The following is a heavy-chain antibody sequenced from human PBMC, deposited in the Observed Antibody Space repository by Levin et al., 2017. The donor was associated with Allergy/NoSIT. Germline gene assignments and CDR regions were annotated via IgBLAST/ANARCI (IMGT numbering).Heavy chain of an antibody. D-gene: IGHD4-17*01. J-gene: IGHJ4*02. CDR2: IYYSGST. CDR3: ARLLRGDYSLWFDY. Sequence: SQTLSLTCTVSGGSISSYYWSWIRQPPGKGLEWIGYIYYSGSTNYNPSLKSRVTISVDTSKNQFSLKLSSVTAADTAVYYCARLLRGDYSLWFDYWGQGTLVTVSS. CDR1: GGSISSYY. V-gene: IGHV4-59*01.